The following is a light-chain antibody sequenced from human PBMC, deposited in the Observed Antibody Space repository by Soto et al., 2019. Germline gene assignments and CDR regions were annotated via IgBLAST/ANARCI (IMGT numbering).Light chain of an antibody. V-gene: IGLV2-14*01. Sequence: QSALTQPASVSGSPGQSITISCTGTSSDVGGYNYVSWYQQHPGKAPKLVIYEVSNRPSGVSNRFSGSKSGNTASLTISGLQAEDEADYYCSSYTSSRNVVFGGGTKLTVL. CDR2: EVS. J-gene: IGLJ2*01. CDR3: SSYTSSRNVV. CDR1: SSDVGGYNY.